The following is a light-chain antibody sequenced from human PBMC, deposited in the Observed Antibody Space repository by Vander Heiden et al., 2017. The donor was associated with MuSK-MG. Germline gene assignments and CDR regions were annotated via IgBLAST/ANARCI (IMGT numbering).Light chain of an antibody. CDR1: QNIGFY. CDR2: AAS. V-gene: IGKV1-39*01. Sequence: DIQMTQSPPSLSASVGDRVTITCRASQNIGFYLSWFQQRPGKAPNLLIYAASILQSGVPSRFSGSGHGTGFTLTISSRQPEDFAAYYCQQTDCDLMYSFGQGTKLEIK. CDR3: QQTDCDLMYS. J-gene: IGKJ2*03.